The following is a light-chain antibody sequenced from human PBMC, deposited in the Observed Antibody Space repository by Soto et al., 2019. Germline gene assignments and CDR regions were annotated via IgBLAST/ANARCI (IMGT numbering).Light chain of an antibody. Sequence: QSVLTQPPSASGTPGQRVTISCSGSSSNIGSNTVNWYQQLPGTAPKLLIYNNNQRPSGVPDRFSGSKSGTSASLAISGLQSEDEGDYYCVAWDDSLNGLVFGTGTKLTVL. CDR3: VAWDDSLNGLV. J-gene: IGLJ1*01. V-gene: IGLV1-44*01. CDR1: SSNIGSNT. CDR2: NNN.